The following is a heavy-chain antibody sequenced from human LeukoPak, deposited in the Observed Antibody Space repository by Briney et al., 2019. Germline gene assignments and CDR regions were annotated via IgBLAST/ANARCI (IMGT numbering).Heavy chain of an antibody. CDR1: GASIRSSF. V-gene: IGHV4-59*01. CDR2: LSMRGTT. Sequence: SETLPLTCTVSGASIRSSFWNWIRQPPGRGLEWIGYLSMRGTTNYNPSLKSRVTISADTSENQFSLKVSSVTAADTAVYYCTRNRGYYLNDYWGQGILVTVSS. D-gene: IGHD1-26*01. J-gene: IGHJ4*02. CDR3: TRNRGYYLNDY.